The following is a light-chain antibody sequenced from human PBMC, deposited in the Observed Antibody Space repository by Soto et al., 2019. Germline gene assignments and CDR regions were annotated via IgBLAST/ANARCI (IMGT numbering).Light chain of an antibody. CDR1: ETVRTF. V-gene: IGKV3-11*01. CDR3: QQYGDSPPWT. J-gene: IGKJ1*01. CDR2: GAS. Sequence: EVVLTQSPATLSLSPGERATLSCRASETVRTFVDWYQQKPGQAPRLLIYGASNRATGIPARFSGSGSGTDFTLTISNLEPEDFAVYYCQQYGDSPPWTFGQGTKVEIK.